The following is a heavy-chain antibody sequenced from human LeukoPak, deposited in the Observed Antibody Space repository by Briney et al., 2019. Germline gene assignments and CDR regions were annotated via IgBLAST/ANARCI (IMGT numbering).Heavy chain of an antibody. CDR3: ARDGGRGYSYGGMDV. Sequence: SSQTLSLTCTVSGGSISSGSYYWSWIRQPAGKGLEWIGRIYTSGSTNYNPSLKSRVTISVDTSKNQFSLKLSSVTAADTAVYYCARDGGRGYSYGGMDVWGKGTTVTVSS. CDR2: IYTSGST. V-gene: IGHV4-61*02. D-gene: IGHD5-18*01. J-gene: IGHJ6*03. CDR1: GGSISSGSYY.